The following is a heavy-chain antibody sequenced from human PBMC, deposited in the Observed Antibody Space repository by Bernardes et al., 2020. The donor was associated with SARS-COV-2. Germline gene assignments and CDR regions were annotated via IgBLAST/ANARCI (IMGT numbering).Heavy chain of an antibody. D-gene: IGHD3-3*01. V-gene: IGHV3-21*01. Sequence: GGSLRLSCAASGFTFSSYIMNWVRQAPGKGLEWVSSISSSSSYIYYADSVKGRFTISRDNAKNSLYLQMNSLRAEDTAVYYCARDTPIGFWSGYWTLWGQGTLVTVSS. CDR3: ARDTPIGFWSGYWTL. CDR2: ISSSSSYI. CDR1: GFTFSSYI. J-gene: IGHJ4*02.